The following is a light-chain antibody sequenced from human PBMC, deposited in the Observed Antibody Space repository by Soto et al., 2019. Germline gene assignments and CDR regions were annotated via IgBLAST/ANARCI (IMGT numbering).Light chain of an antibody. Sequence: DIQMTQSPSTLSASVGDRVTITCRASQTVSSWLAWYQQKPGKAPKLLIYDVSSLESGVPSRFSGSGSGTDFTLTICGLQPDDLATYYCQQYYINSRRFGQGTKVDIK. CDR3: QQYYINSRR. V-gene: IGKV1-5*01. J-gene: IGKJ1*01. CDR1: QTVSSW. CDR2: DVS.